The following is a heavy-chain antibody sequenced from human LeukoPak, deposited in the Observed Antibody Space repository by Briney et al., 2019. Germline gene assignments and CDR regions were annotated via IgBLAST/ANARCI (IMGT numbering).Heavy chain of an antibody. CDR1: GFTFSSYA. CDR3: AKTTTGYSSGRYPGWPVDY. CDR2: ISGSGGST. V-gene: IGHV3-23*01. J-gene: IGHJ4*02. D-gene: IGHD6-19*01. Sequence: GGSLTLSCAASGFTFSSYAMYWVRQAPGKGLEWVSGISGSGGSTYYADSVKGRFTISRDNSKNTVYLQMNSLRAEDTAVYYCAKTTTGYSSGRYPGWPVDYWGQGTLVTVSS.